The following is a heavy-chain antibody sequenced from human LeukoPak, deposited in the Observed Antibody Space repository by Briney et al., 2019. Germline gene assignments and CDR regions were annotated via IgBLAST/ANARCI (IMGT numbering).Heavy chain of an antibody. CDR2: IYYSGST. CDR1: GGSISSSSYY. D-gene: IGHD2-2*02. J-gene: IGHJ6*03. Sequence: SETLSLTCTVSGGSISSSSYYWGWIRQPPGKGLEWIGSIYYSGSTYYNPSLKSRVTISVDTSKNQFSLKLSSVTAADTAVYYCARAFWGCSSTSCYTTPHLYYYYYMDVWGKGTTVTVSS. V-gene: IGHV4-39*07. CDR3: ARAFWGCSSTSCYTTPHLYYYYYMDV.